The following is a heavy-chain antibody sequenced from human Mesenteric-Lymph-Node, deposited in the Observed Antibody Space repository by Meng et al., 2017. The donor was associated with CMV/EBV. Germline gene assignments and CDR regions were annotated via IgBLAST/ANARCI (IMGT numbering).Heavy chain of an antibody. CDR1: GGTFSSYA. Sequence: SVKVSCKASGGTFSSYAISWVRQAPGQGLEWMGGIIPIFGTANYAQKFQGRVTITTDESTSTAYMELSSLRSEDTAVYYCARVWGDIVVVPAAIYYYYGMDVWGQGTTVTVSS. J-gene: IGHJ6*02. V-gene: IGHV1-69*05. CDR2: IIPIFGTA. D-gene: IGHD2-2*01. CDR3: ARVWGDIVVVPAAIYYYYGMDV.